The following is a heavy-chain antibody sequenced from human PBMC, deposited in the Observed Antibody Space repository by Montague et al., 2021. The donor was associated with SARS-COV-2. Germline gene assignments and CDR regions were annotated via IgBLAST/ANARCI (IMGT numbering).Heavy chain of an antibody. D-gene: IGHD3-9*01. CDR1: GGSISSYY. CDR2: IYYSGST. V-gene: IGHV4-59*12. Sequence: SETLSLTCTVSGGSISSYYWSWIRQPPGKGLEWIGYIYYSGSTNYNPSLKSRVTISVDTSKNQFSLKLSSVTAADTAVYYCARIPSVYDILTGQYYYYYGMDVWGQGTTVTVSS. J-gene: IGHJ6*02. CDR3: ARIPSVYDILTGQYYYYYGMDV.